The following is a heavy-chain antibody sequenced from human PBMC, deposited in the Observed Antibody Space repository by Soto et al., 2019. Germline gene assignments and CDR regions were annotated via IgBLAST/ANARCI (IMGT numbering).Heavy chain of an antibody. Sequence: SVKVSCKASGGTFSSYAISWVRHAPGQGLEWMGGIIPIFGTANYAQKFQGRVTITADESTSTAYMELSSLRSEDTAVYYCARNPYDSSGYYYPYDVWGQGTTVTVSS. D-gene: IGHD3-22*01. CDR1: GGTFSSYA. V-gene: IGHV1-69*13. CDR2: IIPIFGTA. J-gene: IGHJ6*02. CDR3: ARNPYDSSGYYYPYDV.